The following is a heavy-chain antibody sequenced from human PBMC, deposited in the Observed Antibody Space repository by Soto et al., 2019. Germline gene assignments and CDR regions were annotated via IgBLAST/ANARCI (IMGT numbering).Heavy chain of an antibody. J-gene: IGHJ6*02. Sequence: SETLSLTCTVSGGSISSSSYYWGWIRQPPGKGLEWIGSIYYSGSTYYNPSLKSRVTISVDTSKNQFSLKLSSVTAADTAVYYCARSYGGNTYYYYGMDVWGQGTTVTVSS. CDR1: GGSISSSSYY. CDR3: ARSYGGNTYYYYGMDV. CDR2: IYYSGST. D-gene: IGHD4-17*01. V-gene: IGHV4-39*01.